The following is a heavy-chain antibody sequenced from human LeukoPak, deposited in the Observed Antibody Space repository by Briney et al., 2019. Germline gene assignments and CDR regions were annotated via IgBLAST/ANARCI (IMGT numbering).Heavy chain of an antibody. CDR2: IYSGGST. CDR1: GLTVSSNY. V-gene: IGHV3-53*01. J-gene: IGHJ4*02. Sequence: GGSLRLSCAASGLTVSSNYMSWVRQAPGKGLEWVSVIYSGGSTYYADSVKGRFTISRDNSKNTLYLQMNSLRAEDTAVYYCARESPAVAWHPLDYWGQGTLVTVSS. D-gene: IGHD6-19*01. CDR3: ARESPAVAWHPLDY.